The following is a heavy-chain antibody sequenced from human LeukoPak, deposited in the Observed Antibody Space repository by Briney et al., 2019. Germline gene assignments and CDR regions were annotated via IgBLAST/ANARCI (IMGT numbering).Heavy chain of an antibody. Sequence: SETLSLTCTVSGGSISSYYCSWIRQPAGKGLEWIGRIYTSGSTNYNPSLKSRVTMSVDTSKNQFSLKLSSVTAADTSVYYCARGRRDGYRLYYMDVWGKGTTVTISS. V-gene: IGHV4-4*07. CDR1: GGSISSYY. J-gene: IGHJ6*03. CDR2: IYTSGST. D-gene: IGHD5-24*01. CDR3: ARGRRDGYRLYYMDV.